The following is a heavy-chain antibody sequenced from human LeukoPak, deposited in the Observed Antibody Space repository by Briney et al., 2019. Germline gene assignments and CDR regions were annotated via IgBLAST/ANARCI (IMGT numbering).Heavy chain of an antibody. Sequence: SVKVSCKASGGTFSSYAIRWVRQAPGQGLEWMGRIIPILGIANYAQKFQGRVTITADKSTSTAYTELSSLRSEDTAVYYCARDSVFGVVSAYYYYYGMDVWGQGTTVTVSS. V-gene: IGHV1-69*04. CDR2: IIPILGIA. D-gene: IGHD3-3*01. J-gene: IGHJ6*02. CDR1: GGTFSSYA. CDR3: ARDSVFGVVSAYYYYYGMDV.